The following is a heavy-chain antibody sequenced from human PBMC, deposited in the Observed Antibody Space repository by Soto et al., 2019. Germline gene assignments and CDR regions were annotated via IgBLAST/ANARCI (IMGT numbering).Heavy chain of an antibody. CDR1: GYTFTSYG. Sequence: EASVKVSCKASGYTFTSYGISWVRQAPGQGLEWMGWISAYNGNTNYAQKLQGRVTMTTDTSTSTAYMELRSLRSDDTAVYYCARWSGGYCTNGVCHGGNYYYGMDVWGQGTTVTVSS. CDR3: ARWSGGYCTNGVCHGGNYYYGMDV. D-gene: IGHD2-8*01. J-gene: IGHJ6*02. CDR2: ISAYNGNT. V-gene: IGHV1-18*01.